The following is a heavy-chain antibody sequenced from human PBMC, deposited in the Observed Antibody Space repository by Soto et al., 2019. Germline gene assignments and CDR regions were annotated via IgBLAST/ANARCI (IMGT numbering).Heavy chain of an antibody. V-gene: IGHV4-30-4*01. Sequence: SETLSLTCTVSGGSISRGGYYWSWIRQPPGKGLEWIGYISYSGSTYYNPSLKSRVTISVDTSKNQFSLKLSSVTAADTAVYYCSRTLSHYDSSGFEFWGQGTLVTVSS. D-gene: IGHD3-22*01. CDR3: SRTLSHYDSSGFEF. CDR1: GGSISRGGYY. CDR2: ISYSGST. J-gene: IGHJ4*02.